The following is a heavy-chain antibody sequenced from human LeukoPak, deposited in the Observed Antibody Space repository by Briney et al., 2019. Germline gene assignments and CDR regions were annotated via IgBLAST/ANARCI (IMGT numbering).Heavy chain of an antibody. V-gene: IGHV3-21*01. CDR1: GFSFSTYS. CDR3: AGDSGYCSNGVCYGIDY. Sequence: PGGSLRLSCAASGFSFSTYSMNWVRQAPGKGLEWVSSISSRSSYIYYADSVKGRFTISRDNAKNSLYLQMNSLRAEDTAVYYCAGDSGYCSNGVCYGIDYWGQGTLVTVSS. D-gene: IGHD2-8*01. J-gene: IGHJ4*02. CDR2: ISSRSSYI.